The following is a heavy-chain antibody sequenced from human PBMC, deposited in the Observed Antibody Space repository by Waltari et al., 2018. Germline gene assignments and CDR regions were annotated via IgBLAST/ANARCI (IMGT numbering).Heavy chain of an antibody. CDR1: GFTFSSYG. CDR2: IRYDGSNK. V-gene: IGHV3-30*02. D-gene: IGHD6-6*01. CDR3: AKDRDPYSSSHYFDY. J-gene: IGHJ4*02. Sequence: QVQLVESGGGVVQPGGSLRLSCAASGFTFSSYGMHWVRQAPGKGLEWVAFIRYDGSNKYYADSVKGRFTISRDNSKNTLYLQMNSLRAEDTAVYYCAKDRDPYSSSHYFDYWGQGTLVTVSS.